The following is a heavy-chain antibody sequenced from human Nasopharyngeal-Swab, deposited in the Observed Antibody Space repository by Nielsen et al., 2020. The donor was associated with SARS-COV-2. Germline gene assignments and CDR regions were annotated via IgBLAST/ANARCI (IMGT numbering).Heavy chain of an antibody. Sequence: GGSLRLSCAASGFTFSDSAIHWVRQASGQGLEWVGRISSKGNNYATAYAASVKGRFIIFRDDPTNTAYLQMNSLKTEDTAVYYCTRCGGGCYSGRDYWGQGTLVTVSS. CDR1: GFTFSDSA. V-gene: IGHV3-73*01. D-gene: IGHD2-21*02. CDR3: TRCGGGCYSGRDY. CDR2: ISSKGNNYAT. J-gene: IGHJ4*02.